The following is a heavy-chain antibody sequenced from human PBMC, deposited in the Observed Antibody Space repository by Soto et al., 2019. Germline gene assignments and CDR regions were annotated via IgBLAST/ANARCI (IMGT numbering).Heavy chain of an antibody. J-gene: IGHJ4*02. CDR1: GYSFTSYW. CDR3: ARLPYGSGSYYNQYYFDY. V-gene: IGHV5-51*01. D-gene: IGHD3-10*01. CDR2: IYPGDSDT. Sequence: PGESLKISCKGSGYSFTSYWISWVRQMPGKGLEWMGIIYPGDSDTRYSPSFQGQVTISADKSISTAYLQWSSLKASDTAMYYCARLPYGSGSYYNQYYFDYWGQGTLVTVSS.